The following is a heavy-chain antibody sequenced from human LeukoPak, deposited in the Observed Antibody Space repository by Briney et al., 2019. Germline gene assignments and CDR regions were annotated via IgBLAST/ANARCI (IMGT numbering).Heavy chain of an antibody. Sequence: SETLSLTCTVSGGSISSSSYYWGWIRQPPGKGLEWIGSIYYSGSTYYNPSLKSRVTISADTSKNQFSLKLSSVTAADTAVYYCARPPTGGYSYGSPFDYWGQGTLVTVSS. V-gene: IGHV4-39*01. CDR1: GGSISSSSYY. D-gene: IGHD5-18*01. CDR3: ARPPTGGYSYGSPFDY. CDR2: IYYSGST. J-gene: IGHJ4*02.